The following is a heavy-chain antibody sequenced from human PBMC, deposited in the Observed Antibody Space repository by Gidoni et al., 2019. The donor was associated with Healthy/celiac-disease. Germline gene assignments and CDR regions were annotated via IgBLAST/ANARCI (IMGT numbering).Heavy chain of an antibody. CDR1: GFTFSSYA. Sequence: EVQLVESGGGLVQPGGSLRLSCSASGFTFSSYAMHWVRQAPGKGLEYVSASRSDGGSTYYADSVKSRFTISRDNYKNTLYLQMSSLRAEDTAVYYCVKDRRLAARPNAFDIWGQGTMVTVSS. V-gene: IGHV3-64D*06. CDR3: VKDRRLAARPNAFDI. J-gene: IGHJ3*02. D-gene: IGHD6-6*01. CDR2: SRSDGGST.